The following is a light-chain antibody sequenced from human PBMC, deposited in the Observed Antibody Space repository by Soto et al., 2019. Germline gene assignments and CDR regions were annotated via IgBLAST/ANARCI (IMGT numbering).Light chain of an antibody. J-gene: IGLJ1*01. CDR2: DVT. Sequence: QSVLTQPASVSGSPGQWITISCTGTSSDIGSYNYVSWYQQHPGKAPKLIIYDVTNRPAGISSRFSASKSGDTASLTISVLQADDEADYFCSSYKSTSTPYVFGTGTKLTVL. CDR3: SSYKSTSTPYV. CDR1: SSDIGSYNY. V-gene: IGLV2-14*03.